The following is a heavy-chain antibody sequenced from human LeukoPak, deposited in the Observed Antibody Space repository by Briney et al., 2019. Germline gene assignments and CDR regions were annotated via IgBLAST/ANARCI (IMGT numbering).Heavy chain of an antibody. V-gene: IGHV3-9*01. D-gene: IGHD6-6*01. Sequence: PGGSLTLSCTSGFTFKSFAMHWVRQAPGKGLEGVSSISWNSGNIDYEHSVKGRFTLSRDNTKNSLLLQMNSLRVEDTALYYCAMSGTYSSSSGYLDSWGQGTLVTVSS. CDR3: AMSGTYSSSSGYLDS. CDR1: GFTFKSFA. J-gene: IGHJ4*02. CDR2: ISWNSGNI.